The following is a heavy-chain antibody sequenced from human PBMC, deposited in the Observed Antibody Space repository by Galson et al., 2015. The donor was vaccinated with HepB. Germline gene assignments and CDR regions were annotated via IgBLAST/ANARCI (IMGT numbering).Heavy chain of an antibody. Sequence: SCKASGYTFTSYDINWVRQATGQGLEWMGWMNPNSGNTGYAQKFQGRVTMTRNTSISTAYMELSSLRAEDTAVYYCARGRGPQLHSGWFDPWGQGTLVTVSS. CDR3: ARGRGPQLHSGWFDP. D-gene: IGHD2-2*01. CDR1: GYTFTSYD. V-gene: IGHV1-8*01. CDR2: MNPNSGNT. J-gene: IGHJ5*02.